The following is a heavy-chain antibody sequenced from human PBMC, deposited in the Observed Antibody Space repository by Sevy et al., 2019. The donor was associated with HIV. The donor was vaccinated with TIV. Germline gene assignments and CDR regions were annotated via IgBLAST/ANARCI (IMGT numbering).Heavy chain of an antibody. CDR2: INWNGDDT. CDR3: EKERNCGRDCLYFQH. Sequence: GGSLRLSCAASGFTFDDYTMHWVRQAPGKGLEWVSLINWNGDDTYYADSVKGRFTISRDNSRNSLYLQMNSLRTEDTALYYCEKERNCGRDCLYFQHWGQGTLVTVSS. CDR1: GFTFDDYT. J-gene: IGHJ1*01. D-gene: IGHD2-21*02. V-gene: IGHV3-43*01.